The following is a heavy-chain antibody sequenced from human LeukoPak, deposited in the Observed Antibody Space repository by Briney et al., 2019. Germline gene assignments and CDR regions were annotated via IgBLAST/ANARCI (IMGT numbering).Heavy chain of an antibody. CDR1: GGSISSYY. V-gene: IGHV4-59*12. J-gene: IGHJ6*03. Sequence: SETLSLTCTVSGGSISSYYWSWIRQPPGKGLEWIGYIYYSGSTNYNPSLKSRVTISVDTSKNQFSLKLSSVTAADTAVYYCARGVRGVIIPPYYYYYMDVWGKGTTVTISS. D-gene: IGHD3-10*01. CDR2: IYYSGST. CDR3: ARGVRGVIIPPYYYYYMDV.